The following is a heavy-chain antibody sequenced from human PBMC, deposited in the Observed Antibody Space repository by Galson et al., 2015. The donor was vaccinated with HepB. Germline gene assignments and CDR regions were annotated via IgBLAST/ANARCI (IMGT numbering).Heavy chain of an antibody. CDR2: IRGSGWST. CDR3: AKDQARSGSGPSLFDY. Sequence: SLRLSCAASGFPFNIYVMSWVRHTPDKGLEWVAAIRGSGWSTYYADSVKGRFTIFRDNYKNMVYLQMNSLRAKDTAVYFCAKDQARSGSGPSLFDYWGQGTLVTVSS. CDR1: GFPFNIYV. D-gene: IGHD3-10*01. V-gene: IGHV3-23*01. J-gene: IGHJ4*02.